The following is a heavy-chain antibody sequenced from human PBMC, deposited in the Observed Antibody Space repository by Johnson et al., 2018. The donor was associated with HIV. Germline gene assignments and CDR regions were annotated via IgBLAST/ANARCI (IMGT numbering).Heavy chain of an antibody. V-gene: IGHV3-13*01. J-gene: IGHJ3*02. CDR3: AKDVGNYWPDSFDI. D-gene: IGHD3-22*01. CDR1: GFTFSSYD. Sequence: VQLVESGGGVVQAGGSLRLSCAASGFTFSSYDMHWVRQATGKGLEWVSAIGTAGDTYYPGSVKGRFTISRENAKNSLYLQMNSLRVEDTAVYYCAKDVGNYWPDSFDIWGQGTMVIVSS. CDR2: IGTAGDT.